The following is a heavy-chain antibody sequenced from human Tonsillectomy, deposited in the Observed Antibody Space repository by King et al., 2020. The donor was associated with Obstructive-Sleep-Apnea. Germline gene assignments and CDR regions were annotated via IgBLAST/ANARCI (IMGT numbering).Heavy chain of an antibody. J-gene: IGHJ4*02. V-gene: IGHV3-7*01. D-gene: IGHD3-10*01. CDR2: IKHDGSEK. CDR1: GFTFSSYW. Sequence: VQLVESGGGLVQPGGSLRLSCAASGFTFSSYWMSWVRQAPGKGLEWVANIKHDGSEKYYVDSVKGRFTISRDNAKNSLYLQMNSLRAEDTAVYYCARDTRLLWFGELFNYFDYWGQGTLVTVSS. CDR3: ARDTRLLWFGELFNYFDY.